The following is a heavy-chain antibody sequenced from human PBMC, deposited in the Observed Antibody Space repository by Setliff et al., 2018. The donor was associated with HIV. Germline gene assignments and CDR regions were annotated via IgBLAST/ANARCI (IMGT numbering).Heavy chain of an antibody. CDR1: GYSFSRYW. V-gene: IGHV5-51*01. J-gene: IGHJ6*03. Sequence: GESLKISCKGSGYSFSRYWIAWVRQMPGKGLEWMGTIYPGDSDTRYSPSFQGQVSISADTSISTTYLQWSSLKASDTAMFYRARLRQPIMSTDYYYVDVWGKGTTVTVSS. CDR2: IYPGDSDT. D-gene: IGHD4-17*01. CDR3: ARLRQPIMSTDYYYVDV.